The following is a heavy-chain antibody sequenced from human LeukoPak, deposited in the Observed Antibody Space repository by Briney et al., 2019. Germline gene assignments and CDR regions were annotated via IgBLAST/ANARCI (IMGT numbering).Heavy chain of an antibody. D-gene: IGHD2-21*01. CDR2: ITLGGSM. CDR1: GFIFSSYT. CDR3: VRDHLWAFDI. V-gene: IGHV3-48*02. Sequence: PGGSLRLSCAASGFIFSSYTMNWVRQAPGKGLEWISFITLGGSMYCPDSVKGRFTISRDNGKNSLYLQMNSLRDDDTAVYYCVRDHLWAFDIWGQGTMVTVSS. J-gene: IGHJ3*02.